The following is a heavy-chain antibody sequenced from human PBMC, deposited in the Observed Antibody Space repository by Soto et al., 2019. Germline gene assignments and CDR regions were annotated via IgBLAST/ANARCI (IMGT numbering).Heavy chain of an antibody. D-gene: IGHD2-21*02. V-gene: IGHV3-33*01. J-gene: IGHJ4*02. CDR1: GFTFSSYG. CDR3: ARGSIVVVTAMHFDY. CDR2: IWYDGSNK. Sequence: QVQLVESGEGVVQPGRSLRLSCAASGFTFSSYGMHWVRQAPGKGLEWVAVIWYDGSNKYYADSVKGRFTISRDNSKNTLYLQMNSLRAEDTAVYYCARGSIVVVTAMHFDYWGQGTLVTVSS.